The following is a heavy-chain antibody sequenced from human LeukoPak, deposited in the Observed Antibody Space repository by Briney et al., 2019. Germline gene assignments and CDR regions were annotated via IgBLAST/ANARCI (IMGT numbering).Heavy chain of an antibody. Sequence: ASVKVSCQASGYTFTTNYIHWLRQAPGQGLEWMGWINPNSGGTKFALRFQDRLTVTRDTSISTVYMDLRRLTSDDSALYFCARGPNVDPSKIAFVYFDNWGQGTQVSVSS. CDR1: GYTFTTNY. V-gene: IGHV1-2*02. J-gene: IGHJ4*02. CDR3: ARGPNVDPSKIAFVYFDN. CDR2: INPNSGGT. D-gene: IGHD2-15*01.